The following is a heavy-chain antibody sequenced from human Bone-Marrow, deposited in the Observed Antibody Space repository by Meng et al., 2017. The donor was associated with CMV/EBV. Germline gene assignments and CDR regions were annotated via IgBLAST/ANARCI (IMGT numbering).Heavy chain of an antibody. Sequence: GESLKIPCAASGFTFSRYWMHWVRQAPGKGLVWVSRISTDGINTGYADSVKGRFTIPRDNAKNTLHLQMDNLRAEDTAVYYCARDSLTAGYYGMDVWGQGAAVTVSS. D-gene: IGHD1-20*01. CDR2: ISTDGINT. CDR3: ARDSLTAGYYGMDV. CDR1: GFTFSRYW. J-gene: IGHJ6*02. V-gene: IGHV3-74*01.